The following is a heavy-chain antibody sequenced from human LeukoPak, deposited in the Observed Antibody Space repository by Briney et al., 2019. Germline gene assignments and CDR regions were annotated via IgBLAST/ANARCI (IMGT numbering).Heavy chain of an antibody. Sequence: SVKVSCKASGGTFSSYAISWVRQAPGQGLEWMGRIIPIFGTANYAQKLQGRVTITTDESTSTAYMELSSLRSEDTAVYYCARAIAAAGYFDYWGQGTLVTVSS. CDR3: ARAIAAAGYFDY. CDR1: GGTFSSYA. CDR2: IIPIFGTA. D-gene: IGHD6-13*01. V-gene: IGHV1-69*05. J-gene: IGHJ4*02.